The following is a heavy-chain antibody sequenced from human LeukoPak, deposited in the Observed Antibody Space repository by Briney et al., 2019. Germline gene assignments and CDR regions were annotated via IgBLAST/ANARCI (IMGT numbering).Heavy chain of an antibody. J-gene: IGHJ2*01. V-gene: IGHV3-9*01. D-gene: IGHD6-13*01. CDR1: GFTFDDYA. Sequence: GRSLRLSCAASGFTFDDYAMHWVRQAPGKGLEWVSGISWNSGSIGYADSVKGRFTISRDNAKNSLYLQMNSLRAEDTALYYCAKDSSSWYFWYFDLWGRGTLVTVSS. CDR3: AKDSSSWYFWYFDL. CDR2: ISWNSGSI.